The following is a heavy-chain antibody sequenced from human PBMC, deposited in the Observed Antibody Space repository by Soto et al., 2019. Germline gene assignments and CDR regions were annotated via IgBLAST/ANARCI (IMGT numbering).Heavy chain of an antibody. CDR2: SYHSGGA. J-gene: IGHJ4*02. V-gene: IGHV4-30-2*01. CDR1: GDSISSGGYS. Sequence: QLQLQESGSGLVKPSQTLSLTCTVSGDSISSGGYSWNWIRQPPGKGLEWIGYSYHSGGADYNPSLKSRVTITVDSCKNQISLNLRSVTAADTAIYYCARDSRSGYYLEFWGQGTLVTVSS. D-gene: IGHD3-22*01. CDR3: ARDSRSGYYLEF.